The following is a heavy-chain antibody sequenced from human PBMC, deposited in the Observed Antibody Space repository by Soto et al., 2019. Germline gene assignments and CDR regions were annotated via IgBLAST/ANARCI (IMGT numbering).Heavy chain of an antibody. Sequence: GGSLRLSCAASGFTFSSYGMHWVRQAPGKGLEWVAVISYDGSNKYYADSVKGRFTISRDNSKNTLYLQMNSLRAEDTAVYYCAKDLLYCSGGSCYSPLLFDYWGQGTLVTVSS. CDR2: ISYDGSNK. V-gene: IGHV3-30*18. CDR1: GFTFSSYG. D-gene: IGHD2-15*01. CDR3: AKDLLYCSGGSCYSPLLFDY. J-gene: IGHJ4*02.